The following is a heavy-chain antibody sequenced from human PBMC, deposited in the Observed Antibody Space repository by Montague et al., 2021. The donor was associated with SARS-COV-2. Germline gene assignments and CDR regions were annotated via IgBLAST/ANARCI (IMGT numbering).Heavy chain of an antibody. D-gene: IGHD1-14*01. CDR1: GDSVSRNNPA. CDR3: ARGRNYALDI. J-gene: IGHJ3*02. Sequence: CAISGDSVSRNNPAWNWIRQSPSRGLEWLGRTYYGSSWNTDYAVSVKSRITISPDTSKNQFSLHLNSVTPEDTAVYYCARGRNYALDIWSQGTMVTVPS. CDR2: TYYGSSWNT. V-gene: IGHV6-1*01.